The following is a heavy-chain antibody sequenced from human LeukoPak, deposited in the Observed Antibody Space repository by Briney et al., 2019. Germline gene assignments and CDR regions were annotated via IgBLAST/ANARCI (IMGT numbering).Heavy chain of an antibody. CDR2: IRYDGSNK. V-gene: IGHV3-30*02. Sequence: AGGSLRLSCAASGVTFSSYGMHWVRQAPGKGLEWVAVIRYDGSNKYYADSVKGGFTISRDNSKNTLYLQMNSLSADDTAVYYCAKDYDYGDYGSYYYYMDVWGKGTTVTISS. J-gene: IGHJ6*03. CDR1: GVTFSSYG. CDR3: AKDYDYGDYGSYYYYMDV. D-gene: IGHD4-17*01.